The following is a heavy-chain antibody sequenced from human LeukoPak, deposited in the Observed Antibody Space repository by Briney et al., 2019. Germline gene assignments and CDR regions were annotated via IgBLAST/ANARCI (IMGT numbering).Heavy chain of an antibody. Sequence: AGGSLRLSCAASGFTFDDYAMHWVRQAPGKGLEWVSGISWNSGSIGYADSVKGRFTISRDNAKNSLYLQMNSLRAEDTALYYCAKDLTGPRDYYFDYWGQGTLVTVSS. J-gene: IGHJ4*02. D-gene: IGHD7-27*01. CDR2: ISWNSGSI. CDR3: AKDLTGPRDYYFDY. V-gene: IGHV3-9*01. CDR1: GFTFDDYA.